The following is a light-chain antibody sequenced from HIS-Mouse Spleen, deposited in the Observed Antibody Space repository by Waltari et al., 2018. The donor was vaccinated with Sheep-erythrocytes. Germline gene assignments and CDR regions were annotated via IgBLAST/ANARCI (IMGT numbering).Light chain of an antibody. CDR3: CSYAGSYNHV. CDR2: DVS. J-gene: IGLJ1*01. CDR1: SSDVGGYNY. V-gene: IGLV2-11*01. Sequence: QSALTQPRSVSGGPGQSGTISCTGTSSDVGGYNYVSWYQQHPGNAPKLMIYDVSKRPSGVPDRFSGSKSGNTASLTISGLQAEDEADYYCCSYAGSYNHVFATGTKVTVL.